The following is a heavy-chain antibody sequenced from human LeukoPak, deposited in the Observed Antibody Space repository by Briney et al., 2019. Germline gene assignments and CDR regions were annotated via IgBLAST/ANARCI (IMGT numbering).Heavy chain of an antibody. CDR1: GFTFGSCS. J-gene: IGHJ4*02. V-gene: IGHV3-21*01. CDR2: ISHGSSYI. D-gene: IGHD1-1*01. Sequence: SGGSLRLSCAASGFTFGSCSMNWVRQAPGKGLEWVSSISHGSSYIYYADSVKGRFTISRDNAENSLYLQMNSLRAEDTAVYYCARGPKYIASTGPHYFDYWGQGTLVTVSS. CDR3: ARGPKYIASTGPHYFDY.